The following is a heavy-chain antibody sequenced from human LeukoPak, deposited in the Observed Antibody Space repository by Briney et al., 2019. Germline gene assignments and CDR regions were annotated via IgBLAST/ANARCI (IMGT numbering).Heavy chain of an antibody. CDR1: GFTVSSNY. J-gene: IGHJ5*02. CDR2: IYSGGST. V-gene: IGHV3-66*01. Sequence: PGGSLRLSCAASGFTVSSNYMSWVRQAPGKGLEWVSVIYSGGSTYYADSVKGRFTISRDNSKNTLYLQMNSLRAEDTAVYYCARAWGSVVRGVIRSWGQGTLVTVSS. CDR3: ARAWGSVVRGVIRS. D-gene: IGHD3-10*01.